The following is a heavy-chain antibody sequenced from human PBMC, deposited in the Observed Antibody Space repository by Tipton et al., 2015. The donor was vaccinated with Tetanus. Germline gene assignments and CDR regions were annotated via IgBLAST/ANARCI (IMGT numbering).Heavy chain of an antibody. D-gene: IGHD2/OR15-2a*01. CDR3: AREDYFDISAFDI. Sequence: TLSLTCTISGGSISRYYWAWIRQTPGKGLEWIGYIDYNGSTKYNPSLRSRVTLSLDTSKNQISMRLTSVTAADTAVYYCAREDYFDISAFDIWGQGTMVTVSP. V-gene: IGHV4-59*01. CDR2: IDYNGST. J-gene: IGHJ3*02. CDR1: GGSISRYY.